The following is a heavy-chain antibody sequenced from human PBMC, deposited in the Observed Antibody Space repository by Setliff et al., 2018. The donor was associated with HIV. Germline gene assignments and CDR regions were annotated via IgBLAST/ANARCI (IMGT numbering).Heavy chain of an antibody. V-gene: IGHV2-5*02. CDR3: AHQELGYCSGGSCPPPHAFDI. Sequence: SGPTLVNPTQPLTLTCTFSGFSLSTSGVAVAWIRQPPGKALEWLALIYWDDDKHYSPSLKSRLTITKDTSKNQVVLTMTTMGPVDTATYYCAHQELGYCSGGSCPPPHAFDIWGQGTMVTVSS. D-gene: IGHD2-15*01. J-gene: IGHJ3*02. CDR1: GFSLSTSGVA. CDR2: IYWDDDK.